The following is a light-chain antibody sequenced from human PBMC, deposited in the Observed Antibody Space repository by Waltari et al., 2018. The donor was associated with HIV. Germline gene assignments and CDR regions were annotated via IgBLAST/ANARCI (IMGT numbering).Light chain of an antibody. J-gene: IGLJ2*01. CDR2: DNS. CDR1: NIGARS. V-gene: IGLV3-21*02. Sequence: SYGLTQPPSMSVAAGQAAKFTCGGHNIGARSVHWYQKRPGQAPKLVVYDNSARPPGTPDRFSGSNSRNTATLTISRVEAGDEAEYYCQVWDNIGDRVVFGGGTKLTVL. CDR3: QVWDNIGDRVV.